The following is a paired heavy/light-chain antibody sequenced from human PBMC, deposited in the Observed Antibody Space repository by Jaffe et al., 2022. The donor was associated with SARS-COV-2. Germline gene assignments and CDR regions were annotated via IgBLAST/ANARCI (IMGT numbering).Heavy chain of an antibody. J-gene: IGHJ4*02. CDR2: IIPFFGKT. V-gene: IGHV1-69*01. CDR3: ARNYYDVLIGYSRPHYFDL. CDR1: GGSFSSFD. Sequence: QVQLVQSGAEVKKPGSSVNISCKASGGSFSSFDVSWVRQAPGQGPEWMGGIIPFFGKTNYAQQFQGRVTITADESTGTTYMELSSLGPEDTAVYYCARNYYDVLIGYSRPHYFDLWGQGTLLTVSS. D-gene: IGHD3-9*01.
Light chain of an antibody. CDR3: NSYTGSSTVL. J-gene: IGLJ2*01. V-gene: IGLV2-14*03. CDR2: DVS. CDR1: SNDVGGFNY. Sequence: QSALTQPASVSGSPGQSITISCTGTSNDVGGFNYVSWYQQHPGEAPKFLIYDVSNRPSGVSHRFSGSKSGNTASLTISGLRAEDEAVYYCNSYTGSSTVLFGGGTKVTVL.